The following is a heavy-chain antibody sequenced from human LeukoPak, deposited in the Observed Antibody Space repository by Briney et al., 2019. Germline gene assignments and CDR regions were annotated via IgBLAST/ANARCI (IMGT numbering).Heavy chain of an antibody. CDR1: GFTFSSYT. CDR2: ISYDGNNI. J-gene: IGHJ3*01. D-gene: IGHD1-14*01. CDR3: ARDHHGIHSAFDV. Sequence: GTSLRLSCAASGFTFSSYTMHWVRQAPGKGLQWVAFISYDGNNIHYADSVKGRFTISRDNSKNTLYLQMNSLRLEDTAVYYCARDHHGIHSAFDVWGQGTMVTVS. V-gene: IGHV3-30-3*01.